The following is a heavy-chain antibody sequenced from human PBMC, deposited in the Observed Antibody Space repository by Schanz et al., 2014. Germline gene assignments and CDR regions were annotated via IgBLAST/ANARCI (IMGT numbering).Heavy chain of an antibody. CDR3: AKSQGSSFDS. J-gene: IGHJ4*02. CDR1: GFTFSSYA. Sequence: EVQLVESGGGLVQPGGSLRLSCAASGFTFSSYAMSWVRQAPGKGLEWVSSFNDGGVNKYYADSVKGRFTISSDNSKSTLYLQMSSLRAEDTAVYYCAKSQGSSFDSWGQGTLVTVSS. V-gene: IGHV3-23*04. CDR2: FNDGGVNK. D-gene: IGHD6-13*01.